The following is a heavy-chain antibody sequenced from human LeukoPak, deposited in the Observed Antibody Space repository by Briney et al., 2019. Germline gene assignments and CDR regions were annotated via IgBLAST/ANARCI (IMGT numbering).Heavy chain of an antibody. J-gene: IGHJ4*02. CDR1: GGSFSGYY. Sequence: SETLSLTCVVYGGSFSGYYWSWIRQPPGKGLEWIGEINHSGSTNYNPSLKSRVTISVDTSKNQFSLKLSSVTAADTAVYYCARGPGASSSSLLLFDYWGQGTLVTVSS. CDR3: ARGPGASSSSLLLFDY. D-gene: IGHD6-6*01. CDR2: INHSGST. V-gene: IGHV4-34*01.